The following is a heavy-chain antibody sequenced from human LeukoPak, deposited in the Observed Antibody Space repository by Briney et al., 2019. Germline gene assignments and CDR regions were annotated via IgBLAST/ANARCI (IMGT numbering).Heavy chain of an antibody. Sequence: ASVKVSCKASGYTFTNYGITWVRQAPGQGLEWMGWISAYNGNTNYAQKLQDRVTMTTDTSTSTAYMELRSLRSDDTAMYYCARERVGANPFDYWGQGTLVAVSS. CDR3: ARERVGANPFDY. J-gene: IGHJ4*02. V-gene: IGHV1-18*01. CDR1: GYTFTNYG. CDR2: ISAYNGNT. D-gene: IGHD1-26*01.